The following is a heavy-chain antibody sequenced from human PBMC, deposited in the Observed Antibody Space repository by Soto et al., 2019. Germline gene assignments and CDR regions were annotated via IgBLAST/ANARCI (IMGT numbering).Heavy chain of an antibody. CDR3: ARDGVVVPAAMVFVYYYYYMDV. CDR2: ISSSSSTI. V-gene: IGHV3-48*01. J-gene: IGHJ6*03. D-gene: IGHD2-2*01. CDR1: GFTFSSYS. Sequence: GGSLRLSCAASGFTFSSYSMNWVRQAPGKGLEWVSYISSSSSTIYYADSVKGRFTISRDNAKNSLYLQMNSLRAEDTAVYYCARDGVVVPAAMVFVYYYYYMDVWGKGTTVTVSS.